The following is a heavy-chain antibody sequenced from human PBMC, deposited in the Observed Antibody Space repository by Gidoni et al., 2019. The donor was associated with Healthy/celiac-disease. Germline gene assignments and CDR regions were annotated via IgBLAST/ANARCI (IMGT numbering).Heavy chain of an antibody. Sequence: QLQLQESGPGLVKPSETLSLTCTVSGGSISSSSYYWGWIRQPPGKGLEWIGSIYYSGSTYYNPSLKSRVTISVDTSKNQFSLKLSSVTAADTAVYYCARHTPSFNWFDPWGQGTLVTVSS. V-gene: IGHV4-39*01. CDR1: GGSISSSSYY. J-gene: IGHJ5*02. CDR2: IYYSGST. CDR3: ARHTPSFNWFDP.